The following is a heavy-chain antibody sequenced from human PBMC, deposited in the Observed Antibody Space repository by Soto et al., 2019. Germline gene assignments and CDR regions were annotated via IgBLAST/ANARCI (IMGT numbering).Heavy chain of an antibody. CDR1: GYTLTELS. Sequence: QVQLVQSGAEVKKPGASVKVSCKVSGYTLTELSMHWGRQAPGKGLDWMGGFDPEDGETIYAQKFQGRVTMTEDTSTDTAYMELSSLRSEDTAVYDCSTIERTALLWFGEFHWGQGTLVTVSS. CDR3: STIERTALLWFGEFH. CDR2: FDPEDGET. D-gene: IGHD3-10*01. V-gene: IGHV1-24*01. J-gene: IGHJ4*02.